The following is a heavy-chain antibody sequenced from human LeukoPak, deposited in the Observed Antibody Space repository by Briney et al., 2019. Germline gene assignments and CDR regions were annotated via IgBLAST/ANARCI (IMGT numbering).Heavy chain of an antibody. CDR1: GGSISSYY. D-gene: IGHD2-2*01. CDR3: ATSMTRTYYFDY. J-gene: IGHJ4*02. CDR2: IYYSGST. V-gene: IGHV4-59*01. Sequence: SETLSLTCTVSGGSISSYYWSWIRQPPGKGLEWIGYIYYSGSTNYNPSLKSRVTISVDTSKNQFSLKLSSVTAADTAVYYCATSMTRTYYFDYWGQETLVTVSS.